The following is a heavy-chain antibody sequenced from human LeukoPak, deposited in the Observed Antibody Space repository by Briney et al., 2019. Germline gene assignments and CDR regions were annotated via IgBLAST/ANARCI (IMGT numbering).Heavy chain of an antibody. CDR2: ISYDGRDK. Sequence: PGRSLRLSCAASGFTFSNYAMHWVRQAPGKGLEWVSVISYDGRDKYSADSVKGRFTISRDNSKNTLYLQMNSLRAEDTAVYYCARGGFSGHDFERFDYWGQGTLVTVSS. CDR3: ARGGFSGHDFERFDY. D-gene: IGHD5-12*01. V-gene: IGHV3-30*04. CDR1: GFTFSNYA. J-gene: IGHJ4*02.